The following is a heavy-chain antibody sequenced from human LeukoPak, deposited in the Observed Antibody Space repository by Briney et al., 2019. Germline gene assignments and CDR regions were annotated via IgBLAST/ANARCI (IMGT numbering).Heavy chain of an antibody. CDR1: GYTFSSYS. CDR3: VRLRRNSDTSGFYYYYDY. CDR2: ISVRSNYI. V-gene: IGHV3-21*01. D-gene: IGHD3-22*01. Sequence: GGSLRLSCAASGYTFSSYSVNWVRQAPGKGLEWVSSISVRSNYIYYADSVRGRFSISRDDARDSLYLQMNSLRAEDTAVYYCVRLRRNSDTSGFYYYYDYWGQGTLVTVSS. J-gene: IGHJ4*02.